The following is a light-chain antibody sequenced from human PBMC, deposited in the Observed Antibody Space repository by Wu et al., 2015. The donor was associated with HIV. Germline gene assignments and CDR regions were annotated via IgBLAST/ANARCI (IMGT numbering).Light chain of an antibody. J-gene: IGKJ4*01. Sequence: EIVLTQSPVTPSLSPGDRATLSCRASLSINSNYLAWYQQKPGQAPRLLFFGAAIRATDIPDRFSASGSGADFTLTISRLEPEDFAVYFCQLYGHSLLFGGGSKVEIK. CDR3: QLYGHSLL. V-gene: IGKV3-20*01. CDR2: GAA. CDR1: LSINSNY.